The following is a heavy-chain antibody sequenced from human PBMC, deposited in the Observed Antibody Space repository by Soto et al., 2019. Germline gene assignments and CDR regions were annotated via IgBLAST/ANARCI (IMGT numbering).Heavy chain of an antibody. Sequence: TETLSLTCTVSGGSISSSSYYWGWIRQPPGKGLEWIGSIYYSGSTYYNPSLKSRVTISVGTSKNQFSLKLSSVTAADTAVYYCASPGAAAGTGGGWDYYYGMGVWGQGTTVTVSS. CDR2: IYYSGST. V-gene: IGHV4-39*01. CDR3: ASPGAAAGTGGGWDYYYGMGV. CDR1: GGSISSSSYY. D-gene: IGHD6-13*01. J-gene: IGHJ6*02.